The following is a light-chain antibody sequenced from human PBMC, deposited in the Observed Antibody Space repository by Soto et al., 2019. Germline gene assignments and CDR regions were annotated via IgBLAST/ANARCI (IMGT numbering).Light chain of an antibody. CDR3: QQYGSSPLT. Sequence: EIVMTQSPATLSVSPVERATVCFRASQSVSNYLAWYQQKPGQAPRLLIYGASTRATGIPDRFSGSGSGTDFTLTISRLEPEDFAVYYCQQYGSSPLTFGGGTKVDI. CDR1: QSVSNY. V-gene: IGKV3-20*01. J-gene: IGKJ4*01. CDR2: GAS.